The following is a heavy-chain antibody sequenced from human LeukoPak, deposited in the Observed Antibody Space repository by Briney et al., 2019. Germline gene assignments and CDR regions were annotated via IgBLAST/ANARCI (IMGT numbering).Heavy chain of an antibody. Sequence: PGGSLRLSCTVSGFTFGDYAMSWVRQAPGKGLEWVSFLRSKAYGGTAEYAASVRGRFTISRDDSKSIAYLQMNSLKTEDTAVYYCAKGGLYYYDTPYYFDYWGQGTLVTVSS. D-gene: IGHD3-22*01. J-gene: IGHJ4*02. CDR1: GFTFGDYA. CDR3: AKGGLYYYDTPYYFDY. V-gene: IGHV3-49*04. CDR2: LRSKAYGGTA.